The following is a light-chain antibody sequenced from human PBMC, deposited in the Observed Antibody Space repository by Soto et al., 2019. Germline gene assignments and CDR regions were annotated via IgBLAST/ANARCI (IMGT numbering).Light chain of an antibody. CDR2: GAS. CDR1: QSISSSY. CDR3: QQYNKWPWT. V-gene: IGKV3-15*01. Sequence: EIVLTHSPGTLSLSPLKIATLSCMASQSISSSYLAWYQQRPGQAPRLLIYGASTRATGIPARFSGSGSGTEFTLTISSLQSEDLAVYYCQQYNKWPWTFGQGTKVDIK. J-gene: IGKJ1*01.